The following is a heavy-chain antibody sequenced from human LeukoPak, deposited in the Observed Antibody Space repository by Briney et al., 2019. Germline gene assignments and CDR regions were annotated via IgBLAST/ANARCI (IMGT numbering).Heavy chain of an antibody. CDR3: ARASNRNSINFDY. V-gene: IGHV3-74*01. CDR2: VSGDVSST. CDR1: GFTFGSYW. J-gene: IGHJ4*02. Sequence: PGGSLRLSCAASGFTFGSYWMHWVRQAPGKGLVWVSRVSGDVSSTNYADSVKGRFTISRDNAKNTLYLQMSSLRAEDTALYYCARASNRNSINFDYWGQGILVTVSS. D-gene: IGHD1-1*01.